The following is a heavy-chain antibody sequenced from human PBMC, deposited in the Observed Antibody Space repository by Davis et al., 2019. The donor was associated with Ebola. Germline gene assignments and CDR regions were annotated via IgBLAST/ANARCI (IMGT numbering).Heavy chain of an antibody. CDR3: ARSSTSWYFSGMDV. D-gene: IGHD6-13*01. Sequence: ASVKVSCKASGYTFSSYAMNWVRQAPGQGLEWMGWINTNTGNPTYGQGFTGRFVFSLDTSVSTAYLQISSLKAEDTAVYYCARSSTSWYFSGMDVWGKGTTVTVSS. J-gene: IGHJ6*04. CDR1: GYTFSSYA. CDR2: INTNTGNP. V-gene: IGHV7-4-1*02.